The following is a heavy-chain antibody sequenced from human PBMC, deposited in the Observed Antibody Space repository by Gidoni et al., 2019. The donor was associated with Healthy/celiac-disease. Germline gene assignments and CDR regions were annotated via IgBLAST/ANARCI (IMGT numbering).Heavy chain of an antibody. V-gene: IGHV4-39*07. CDR1: GGSISSSSYY. CDR3: ARVPNYYDSSGYLGGYFDY. J-gene: IGHJ4*02. CDR2: IYYSGST. D-gene: IGHD3-22*01. Sequence: QLQLQESGPGLVKPSETLSLTCTVSGGSISSSSYYWGWIRQPPGKGLEWIGSIYYSGSTYYNPALQGRVTISVDTSKNQFPLKPGSVTAADTAVDYCARVPNYYDSSGYLGGYFDYWGQGTLVTVSS.